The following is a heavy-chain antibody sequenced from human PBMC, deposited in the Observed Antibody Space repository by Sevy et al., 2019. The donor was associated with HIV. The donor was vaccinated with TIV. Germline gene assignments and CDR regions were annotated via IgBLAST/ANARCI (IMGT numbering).Heavy chain of an antibody. CDR1: GYTFTGYY. CDR2: INPNSGGT. Sequence: ASVKVSCKASGYTFTGYYMHWVRQAPGQGLEWMGWINPNSGGTNYAQKFQGRVTMTRDTSISTAYMDLSRLRSDDTAVYYCARDLYSSGWYVTFDYWGQGTLVTVSS. V-gene: IGHV1-2*02. J-gene: IGHJ4*02. CDR3: ARDLYSSGWYVTFDY. D-gene: IGHD6-19*01.